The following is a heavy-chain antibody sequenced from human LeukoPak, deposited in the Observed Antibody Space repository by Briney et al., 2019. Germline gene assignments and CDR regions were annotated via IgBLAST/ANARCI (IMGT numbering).Heavy chain of an antibody. CDR3: ARGEAATTPWFEY. V-gene: IGHV1-2*02. CDR2: FNPNSGAT. D-gene: IGHD5-12*01. CDR1: GYTFIGYY. Sequence: ASVKVSDKASGYTFIGYYIHWVRQAPGQGLEWMAWFNPNSGATNQAQRFQGRVTMTRDASIRTAYMELSRLRYADTAVYYCARGEAATTPWFEYWGQGTLLTVSS. J-gene: IGHJ4*02.